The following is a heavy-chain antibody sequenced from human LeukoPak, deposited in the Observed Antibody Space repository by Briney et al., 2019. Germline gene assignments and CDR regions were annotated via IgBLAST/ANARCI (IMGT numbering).Heavy chain of an antibody. CDR2: INHSGST. Sequence: SETLSLTCAVYGGSFSGYYWSWIRQPPGKGLEWIGEINHSGSTNYNPPLKSRVTISVDTSKKQFSLKLSSVTAADTAVYYCARRVIAARPSSFDYWGQGTLVTVSS. CDR1: GGSFSGYY. V-gene: IGHV4-34*01. D-gene: IGHD6-6*01. CDR3: ARRVIAARPSSFDY. J-gene: IGHJ4*02.